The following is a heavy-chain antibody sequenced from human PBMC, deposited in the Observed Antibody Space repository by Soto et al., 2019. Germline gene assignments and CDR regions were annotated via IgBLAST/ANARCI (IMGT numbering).Heavy chain of an antibody. V-gene: IGHV4-4*07. CDR2: IYTSGST. J-gene: IGHJ4*02. D-gene: IGHD3-22*01. CDR1: GGSISSYY. Sequence: QVQLQESGPGLVKPSETLSLTCTVSGGSISSYYWSWIRQPAGKGLEWIGRIYTSGSTNYNPSLKSRVTMSVDTSKIQFSLKLSSVTAADTAVYYCARAMYYYDSSGYYFDYWGQGTLVTVSS. CDR3: ARAMYYYDSSGYYFDY.